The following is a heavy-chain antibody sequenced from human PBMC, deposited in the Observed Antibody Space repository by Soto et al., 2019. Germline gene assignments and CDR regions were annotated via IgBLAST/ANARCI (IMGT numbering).Heavy chain of an antibody. V-gene: IGHV4-61*01. CDR3: ARVPNEYYYDSSGGGS. J-gene: IGHJ5*02. Sequence: QVQLQESGPGLVKPSETLSLTCTVSGGSVSSGSYYWSWIRQPPGKGLEWIGYIYYSGSTNYNPSLQSRVSISVDTSKHQLSLRLSSVPASDTAVYYCARVPNEYYYDSSGGGSWGQGTLVTVSS. CDR1: GGSVSSGSYY. D-gene: IGHD3-22*01. CDR2: IYYSGST.